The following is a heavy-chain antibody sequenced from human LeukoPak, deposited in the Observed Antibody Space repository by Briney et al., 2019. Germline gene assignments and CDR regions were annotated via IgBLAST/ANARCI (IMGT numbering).Heavy chain of an antibody. CDR3: ARVGGYCSSTSCYRYFDY. Sequence: PGGSLRLSCAASGFTFSSYWMHWVRQAPGKGLVWVSRINSDGSSTSYADSVKGRFTIPRDNAKNTLYLQMNSLRAEDTAVYYCARVGGYCSSTSCYRYFDYWGQGTLVTVSS. CDR2: INSDGSST. D-gene: IGHD2-2*02. V-gene: IGHV3-74*01. CDR1: GFTFSSYW. J-gene: IGHJ4*02.